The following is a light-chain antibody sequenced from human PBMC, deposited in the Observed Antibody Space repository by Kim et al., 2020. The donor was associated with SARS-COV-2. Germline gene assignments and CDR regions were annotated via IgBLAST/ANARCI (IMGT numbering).Light chain of an antibody. CDR3: SSYTSSSTPV. Sequence: GQSITISCTGTSSDIGGYNHVSWYQQHPGKAPKLMIYNVRDRPSGVSDRFSGSKSGNAASLTISGLQADDEADYYCSSYTSSSTPVFGGGTQLTVL. CDR1: SSDIGGYNH. CDR2: NVR. J-gene: IGLJ2*01. V-gene: IGLV2-14*03.